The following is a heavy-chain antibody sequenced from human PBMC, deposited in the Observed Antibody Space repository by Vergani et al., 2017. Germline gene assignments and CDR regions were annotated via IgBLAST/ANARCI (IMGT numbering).Heavy chain of an antibody. CDR1: GYTFTGYY. CDR3: ARDTAYCGGDCYAYYYYYGMDV. CDR2: INPNSGGT. J-gene: IGHJ6*02. D-gene: IGHD2-21*02. Sequence: VSCKASGYTFTGYYMHWVRQAPGQGLEWMGWINPNSGGTNYAQKFQGRVTMTRDTSISTAYMELSRLRSDDTAVYYCARDTAYCGGDCYAYYYYYGMDVWGQGTTVTVSS. V-gene: IGHV1-2*02.